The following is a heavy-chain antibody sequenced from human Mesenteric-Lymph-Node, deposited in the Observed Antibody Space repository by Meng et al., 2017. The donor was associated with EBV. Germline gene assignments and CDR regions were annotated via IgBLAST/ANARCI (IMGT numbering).Heavy chain of an antibody. D-gene: IGHD4-17*01. J-gene: IGHJ4*02. CDR2: ISSSSTYI. V-gene: IGHV3-21*01. CDR3: ARDRYDYGDSPFDC. CDR1: GFTFSNYN. Sequence: EAXLVESGGXLVRPGGSLGVSCEASGFTFSNYNIKWVRQAPGKGLEWVSSISSSSTYIYYADSVKGRFTISRDNAKNSLYLQMTSLRAEDTAVYYCARDRYDYGDSPFDCWGQGTLVTVAS.